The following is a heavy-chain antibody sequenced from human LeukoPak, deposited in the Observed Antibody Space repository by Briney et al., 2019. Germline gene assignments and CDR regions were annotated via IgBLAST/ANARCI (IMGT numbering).Heavy chain of an antibody. V-gene: IGHV3-74*03. CDR3: TRVFVGEEYSSSGY. D-gene: IGHD6-13*01. CDR1: GFTFSRYY. CDR2: INRDGSRT. J-gene: IGHJ4*02. Sequence: GGSLRLSCAASGFTFSRYYMHWVRQAPGKGRVWVSRINRDGSRTTYGDSVKGRFTICRDQATKPPYLQINSLKVEDMAVYYCTRVFVGEEYSSSGYWGQGTLVTVPS.